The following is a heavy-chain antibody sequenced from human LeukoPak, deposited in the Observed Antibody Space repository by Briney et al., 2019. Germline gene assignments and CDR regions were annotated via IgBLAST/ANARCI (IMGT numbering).Heavy chain of an antibody. CDR1: GFTFTSSA. J-gene: IGHJ3*02. D-gene: IGHD3-10*01. Sequence: SVKVSCKGSGFTFTSSAMQWVRQARGQRLEWIGWIVVGSGNTNYAQKFQERVTITRDMSTSTAYMELSSLRSEDTAVYYCAADHLWFGSDAFDIWGQGTMVTVSS. CDR2: IVVGSGNT. V-gene: IGHV1-58*02. CDR3: AADHLWFGSDAFDI.